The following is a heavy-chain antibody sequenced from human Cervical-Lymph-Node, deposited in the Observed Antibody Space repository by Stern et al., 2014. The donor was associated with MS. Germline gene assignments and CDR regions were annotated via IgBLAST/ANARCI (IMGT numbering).Heavy chain of an antibody. CDR1: GYTFTDYY. V-gene: IGHV1-2*06. Sequence: VHLVESGPEVKKPGASVQVSCKTSGYTFTDYYIHWVRQAPGQGLAWVGRINPNSGVTDYAQQFQGRVTLTGDTSTTTSYMDLRSLRYDDTAVYYCGRRNCPNGICYIDYWGQGSLVTVSS. D-gene: IGHD2-8*01. CDR2: INPNSGVT. J-gene: IGHJ4*02. CDR3: GRRNCPNGICYIDY.